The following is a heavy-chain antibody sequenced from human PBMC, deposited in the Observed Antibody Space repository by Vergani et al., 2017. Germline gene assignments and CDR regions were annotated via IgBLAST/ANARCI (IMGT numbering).Heavy chain of an antibody. V-gene: IGHV1-3*01. CDR2: INAGNGNT. D-gene: IGHD6-19*01. CDR1: GYTFTSYA. CDR3: ARAQXQTTSVWSGWYPHPAGGGMDV. J-gene: IGHJ6*02. Sequence: QVQLVQSGAEVKKPGASVKVSCKASGYTFTSYAMHWVRQAPGQRLEWMGWINAGNGNTKYSQKFQGRVTITRDTSAGTAYMELSSLRSEDTAVYYCARAQXQTTSVWSGWYPHPAGGGMDVWGQGTTVTVSS.